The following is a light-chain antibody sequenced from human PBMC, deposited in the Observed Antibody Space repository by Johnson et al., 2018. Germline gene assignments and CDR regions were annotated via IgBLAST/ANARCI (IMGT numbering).Light chain of an antibody. CDR1: SSNIGNNY. CDR2: ENN. CDR3: GTWDSSLSAGNV. V-gene: IGLV1-51*02. Sequence: QSVLTQPPSVSAAPGQKVTISCSGSSSNIGNNYVSWYQQLPGTAPKLLIYENNKRPSGIPDRFSGSKSGTSATLGITGLQTGDVADYYCGTWDSSLSAGNVFVTGTKASGL. J-gene: IGLJ1*01.